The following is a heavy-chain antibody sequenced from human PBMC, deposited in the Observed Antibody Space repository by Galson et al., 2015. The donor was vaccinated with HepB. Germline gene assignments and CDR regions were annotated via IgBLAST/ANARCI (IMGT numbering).Heavy chain of an antibody. Sequence: SLRLSCAASGFTFSDYYMTWIRQAPGKGLEWISYINWSSSYTNYADSVRGRFTIARDNAKNSLYLQMNGLRTEDTAVYYCARALRGYSYENYYFDYWGQGTLVTVSS. CDR3: ARALRGYSYENYYFDY. V-gene: IGHV3-11*05. CDR2: INWSSSYT. J-gene: IGHJ4*02. D-gene: IGHD5-18*01. CDR1: GFTFSDYY.